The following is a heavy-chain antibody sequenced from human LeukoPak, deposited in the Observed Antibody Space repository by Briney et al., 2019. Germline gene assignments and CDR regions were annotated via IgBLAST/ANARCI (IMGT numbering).Heavy chain of an antibody. D-gene: IGHD3-22*01. CDR2: INSDGINT. CDR1: GFTFRSYS. CDR3: ARDLGQYYDASDNWFDS. J-gene: IGHJ5*01. Sequence: PGGSLRLSCAASGFTFRSYSMNWVRPAPGKGLVWVSRINSDGINTSYADSVKGRFTISRDNATNTLNLQMNSLRAEDTAVYYCARDLGQYYDASDNWFDSWGQGTLVTVSS. V-gene: IGHV3-74*01.